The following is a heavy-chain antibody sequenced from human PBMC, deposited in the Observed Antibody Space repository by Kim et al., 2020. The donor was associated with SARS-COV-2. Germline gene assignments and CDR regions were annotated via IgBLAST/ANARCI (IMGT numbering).Heavy chain of an antibody. CDR1: GGSFSGYY. V-gene: IGHV4-34*01. CDR2: INHSGST. J-gene: IGHJ4*01. D-gene: IGHD3-10*01. CDR3: ARGPQLLWFGELFVGNDY. Sequence: SETLCLTCAVYGGSFSGYYWSWIRQPPGKGLEWIGEINHSGSTNYNPSLKSRVTISVDTSKNQFSLKLSSVTAADTAVYYCARGPQLLWFGELFVGNDY.